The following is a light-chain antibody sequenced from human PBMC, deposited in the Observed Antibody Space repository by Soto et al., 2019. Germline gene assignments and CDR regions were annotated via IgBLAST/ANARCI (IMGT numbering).Light chain of an antibody. Sequence: RVTIYYTKSSSNIGAGYDVHWYQQLPGTAPKLLIYGNNNRPSGVPDRFSGSKSGTSASLAITGLQAEDEADYYCQSYDSSLSGVFGTGTKVTVL. CDR1: SSNIGAGYD. J-gene: IGLJ1*01. CDR2: GNN. CDR3: QSYDSSLSGV. V-gene: IGLV1-40*01.